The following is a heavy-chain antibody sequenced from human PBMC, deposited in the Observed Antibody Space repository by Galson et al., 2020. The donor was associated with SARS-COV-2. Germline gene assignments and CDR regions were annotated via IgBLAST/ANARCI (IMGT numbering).Heavy chain of an antibody. CDR1: GFNFGDYA. D-gene: IGHD6-25*01. V-gene: IGHV3-49*04. CDR2: IRSQVYGGTA. CDR3: TYPAATDYYYYAMHV. Sequence: SLRLSCSTSGFNFGDYAINWVRQAPGKGLEWVGSIRSQVYGGTAEYAASVRGRFTISRDDSKSSAYLQMNSLKTEDTAVYYCTYPAATDYYYYAMHVWGQGTTVTVSS. J-gene: IGHJ6*02.